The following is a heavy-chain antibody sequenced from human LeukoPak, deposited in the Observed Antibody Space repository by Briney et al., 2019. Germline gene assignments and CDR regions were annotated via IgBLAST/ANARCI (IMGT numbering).Heavy chain of an antibody. J-gene: IGHJ4*02. CDR2: ISGSGGST. Sequence: GSLRLSCAASGYTFSSYAMSWVRQAPGKGLEWVSAISGSGGSTYYADSVKGRFTISRDNSKNTLYLQMDRLRDEDTAVYYCAKTRQAGYFDYWGQGTLVTVSS. CDR3: AKTRQAGYFDY. V-gene: IGHV3-23*01. CDR1: GYTFSSYA.